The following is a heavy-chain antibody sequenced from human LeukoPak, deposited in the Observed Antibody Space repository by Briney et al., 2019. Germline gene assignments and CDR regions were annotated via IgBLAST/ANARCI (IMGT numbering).Heavy chain of an antibody. CDR2: INPNSGGT. J-gene: IGHJ4*02. D-gene: IGHD1-26*01. CDR1: GYTFTGYY. V-gene: IGHV1-2*02. CDR3: ARSIVGATPIDY. Sequence: ASVKVSCKASGYTFTGYYMHWVRQAPGQGLEWMGWINPNSGGTNYAQKFQGRVTMTRDTSISTAYMEMSRLRSDDTVVYYCARSIVGATPIDYWGQGTLVTVSS.